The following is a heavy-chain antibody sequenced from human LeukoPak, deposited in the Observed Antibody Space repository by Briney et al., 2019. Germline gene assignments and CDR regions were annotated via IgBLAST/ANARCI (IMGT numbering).Heavy chain of an antibody. Sequence: SVMVSCKASGGTFSSYAISWVRQAPGQGLEWMGGIIPIFGTANYAQKFQGRVTITADESTSTAYMELSSLRSEDTAVYYCARGKLWSAPHYYYYYYGMDVWGQGTTVTVSS. CDR2: IIPIFGTA. CDR3: ARGKLWSAPHYYYYYYGMDV. J-gene: IGHJ6*02. V-gene: IGHV1-69*13. D-gene: IGHD5-18*01. CDR1: GGTFSSYA.